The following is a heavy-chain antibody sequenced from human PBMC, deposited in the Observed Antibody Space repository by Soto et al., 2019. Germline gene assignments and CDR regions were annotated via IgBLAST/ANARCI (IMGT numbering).Heavy chain of an antibody. CDR1: GFTFSSYS. V-gene: IGHV3-48*02. CDR2: ISSSSTI. CDR3: AIGTTIFGVVGYYGMDV. Sequence: PGGSLRLSCAASGFTFSSYSMNWVRQAPGKGLEWVSYISSSSTIYYADSVKGRFTISRDNAKNSLYLQMNSLRDEDTAVYYCAIGTTIFGVVGYYGMDVWGQGTTVTVSS. J-gene: IGHJ6*02. D-gene: IGHD3-3*01.